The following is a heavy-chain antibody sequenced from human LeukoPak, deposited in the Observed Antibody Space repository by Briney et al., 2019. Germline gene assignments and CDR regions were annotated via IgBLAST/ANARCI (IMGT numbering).Heavy chain of an antibody. Sequence: GESLKISCKGSGDSFSSYWITWVRQMPGKGLEWMGRIDPSDSYTRYSPSFEGHVTISVDKSITTAHLQWSSLKASDTAMYYCARHVYDYSGEDYWGQGTLVTVSS. CDR3: ARHVYDYSGEDY. D-gene: IGHD5/OR15-5a*01. J-gene: IGHJ4*02. CDR2: IDPSDSYT. V-gene: IGHV5-10-1*01. CDR1: GDSFSSYW.